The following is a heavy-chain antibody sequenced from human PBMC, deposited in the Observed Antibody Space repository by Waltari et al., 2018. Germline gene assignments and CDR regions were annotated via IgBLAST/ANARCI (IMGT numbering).Heavy chain of an antibody. CDR2: IYYSGST. CDR1: GGSISSYS. J-gene: IGHJ3*02. D-gene: IGHD1-26*01. V-gene: IGHV4-59*01. Sequence: QVQLQESGPGLVKPSETLSLTCTVSGGSISSYSWSWIRQPPGKGLEWIGYIYYSGSTNYNPSLKSRVTISVDTSKNQFSLKLSSVTAADTAVYYCARGGSEDAFDIWGQGTMVTVSS. CDR3: ARGGSEDAFDI.